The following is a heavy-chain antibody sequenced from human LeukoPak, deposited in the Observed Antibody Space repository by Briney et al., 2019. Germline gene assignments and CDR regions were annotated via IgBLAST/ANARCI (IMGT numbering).Heavy chain of an antibody. CDR2: VSSSGIIK. V-gene: IGHV3-11*04. J-gene: IGHJ4*02. CDR3: VRWYPSTVTYDY. D-gene: IGHD4-17*01. CDR1: GFTFNDYH. Sequence: GGSLRLSCAASGFTFNDYHMSWIRQAPGKGLERIAYVSSSGIIKYYPDSVKGRFTISRDNAKNSLSLQMNSLTAEDTAVYYCVRWYPSTVTYDYWGQGTLVTVSS.